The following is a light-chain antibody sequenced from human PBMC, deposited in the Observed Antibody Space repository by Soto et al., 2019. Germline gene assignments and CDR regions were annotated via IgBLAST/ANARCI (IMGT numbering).Light chain of an antibody. CDR2: KAS. Sequence: DIQMTQSPSTLSASVGDRVTITCRASQSISSWLAWYQQKPGKAPKLLIYKASSLESGVPSRFSGSGSGTEFTLTISSLQPDDFATYYCQQYTGYSRTFGQGTKVDI. V-gene: IGKV1-5*03. J-gene: IGKJ1*01. CDR3: QQYTGYSRT. CDR1: QSISSW.